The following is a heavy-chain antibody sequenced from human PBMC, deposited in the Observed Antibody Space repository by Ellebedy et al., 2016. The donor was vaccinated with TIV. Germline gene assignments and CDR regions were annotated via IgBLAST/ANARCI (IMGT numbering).Heavy chain of an antibody. CDR2: MSYSGSI. CDR1: GDSISIYN. V-gene: IGHV4-59*01. Sequence: MPSETLSLTCIVSGDSISIYNWTWIRHSPGNGLEWIGYMSYSGSINYNPSLNSRVTISVDTTKHQFYLSAQWTDDTNGYYVRFAPWGQGPLVTVSS. CDR3: AP. J-gene: IGHJ5*02. D-gene: IGHD3-22*01.